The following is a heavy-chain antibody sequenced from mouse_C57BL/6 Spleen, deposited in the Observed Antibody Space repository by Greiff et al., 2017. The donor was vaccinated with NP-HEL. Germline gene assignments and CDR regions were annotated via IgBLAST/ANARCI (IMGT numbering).Heavy chain of an antibody. CDR3: TPITTIVPPYFDY. J-gene: IGHJ2*01. V-gene: IGHV14-4*01. CDR1: GFNIKDDY. Sequence: VQLKESGAELVRPGASVKLSCTASGFNIKDDYMHWVKQRPEQGLEWIGWIDPENGDTEYASKVQGKATITADTSSNTAYLQLSSLTSEDPAVYCCTPITTIVPPYFDYWGQGTPLTVSS. D-gene: IGHD1-1*01. CDR2: IDPENGDT.